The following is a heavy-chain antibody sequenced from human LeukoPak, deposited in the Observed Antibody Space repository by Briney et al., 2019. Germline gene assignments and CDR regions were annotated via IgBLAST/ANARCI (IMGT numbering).Heavy chain of an antibody. CDR1: GFTFSSYG. J-gene: IGHJ4*02. CDR3: AKESLSPLYYYFDY. Sequence: PGRSLRLSCAASGFTFSSYGMHWVRQAPGKGLEWVAVISYDGGNKYYADSVKGRFTISRDNSKNTLYLQMNSLRAEDTAVYYCAKESLSPLYYYFDYWGQGTLVTVSS. D-gene: IGHD2-15*01. CDR2: ISYDGGNK. V-gene: IGHV3-30*18.